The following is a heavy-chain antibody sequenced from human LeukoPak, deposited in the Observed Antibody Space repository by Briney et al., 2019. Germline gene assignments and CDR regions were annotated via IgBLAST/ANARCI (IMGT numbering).Heavy chain of an antibody. CDR3: ARGEDIAAAGLDY. D-gene: IGHD6-13*01. CDR2: IYYSGTT. Sequence: PSETLSLTCTVSGGSISSSAYYWGRIRQPPGKGLEWIGSIYYSGTTYYSPSLKSRVTISADTSQNQFSLKLTSMTAADTAVYYCARGEDIAAAGLDYWGQGTLVTVSS. J-gene: IGHJ4*02. CDR1: GGSISSSAYY. V-gene: IGHV4-39*01.